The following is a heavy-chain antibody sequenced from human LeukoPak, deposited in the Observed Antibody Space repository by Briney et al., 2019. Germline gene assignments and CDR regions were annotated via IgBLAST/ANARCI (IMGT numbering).Heavy chain of an antibody. V-gene: IGHV5-51*01. CDR2: IYPGDSDT. D-gene: IGHD4-17*01. CDR1: GYSFTSYW. J-gene: IGHJ3*02. CDR3: ARPDYGDTHDAFDI. Sequence: PGESLQISCQGSGYSFTSYWIGWVRQMPGKGLEWMGIIYPGDSDTRYSPSFQGQVTISADESISTAYLQWSSLKASDTAMYYCARPDYGDTHDAFDIWGQGTMVTVSS.